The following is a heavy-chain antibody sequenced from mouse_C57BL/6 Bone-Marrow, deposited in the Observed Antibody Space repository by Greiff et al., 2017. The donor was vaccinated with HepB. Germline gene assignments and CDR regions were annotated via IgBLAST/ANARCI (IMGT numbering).Heavy chain of an antibody. CDR3: ESAYPTGYFDY. Sequence: QVQLQQSGAELVRPGTSVKMSCKATGYTFTNYWIGWAKQRPGHGLEWIGDIYPGGGYTNYNEKFKGKATLTADKSSSTAYMQFSSLTSEDSAIYYCESAYPTGYFDYWGQGTTLTVSS. J-gene: IGHJ2*01. CDR1: GYTFTNYW. V-gene: IGHV1-63*01. CDR2: IYPGGGYT. D-gene: IGHD2-10*01.